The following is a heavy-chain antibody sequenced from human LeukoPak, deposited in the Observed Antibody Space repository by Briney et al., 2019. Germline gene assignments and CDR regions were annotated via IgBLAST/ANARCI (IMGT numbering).Heavy chain of an antibody. CDR1: GGSINSGDYY. D-gene: IGHD6-19*01. CDR2: IYYSGST. V-gene: IGHV4-30-4*01. J-gene: IGHJ4*02. Sequence: KPSQTLSLTCTVSGGSINSGDYYWSWIRQPPGKGLEWIGYIYYSGSTYYNPSLKSRVTISVDTSKNQFSLKLSSVTAADTAVYYCARLPYSSGWYVYWGQGTLVTVSS. CDR3: ARLPYSSGWYVY.